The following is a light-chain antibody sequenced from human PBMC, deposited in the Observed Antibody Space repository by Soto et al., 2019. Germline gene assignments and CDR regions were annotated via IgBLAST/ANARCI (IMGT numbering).Light chain of an antibody. Sequence: DIQLTQSPSFLSASVGDRVTITCRASQGISSYLAWYQQKPGKAPKLLIYAASTLQSGVPSRFSGSGSGTEFPLTIRSLQPEEFATYYCQQLNSYPLTFGGGTKVEIK. V-gene: IGKV1-9*01. CDR1: QGISSY. CDR2: AAS. CDR3: QQLNSYPLT. J-gene: IGKJ4*01.